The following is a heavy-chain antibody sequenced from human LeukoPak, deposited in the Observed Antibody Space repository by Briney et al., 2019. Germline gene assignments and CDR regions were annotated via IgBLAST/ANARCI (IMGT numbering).Heavy chain of an antibody. J-gene: IGHJ4*02. V-gene: IGHV1-2*02. CDR2: INPNSGAT. Sequence: GASVKVSCKASGYIFTGYYMHWVRQAPGQGLEWMGWINPNSGATNYAQKFQGRVTMTRDTSISTAYMELSRLRSDDTAVYYCAREHEYCSGGSCYAYWGQGTLVTVSS. CDR3: AREHEYCSGGSCYAY. CDR1: GYIFTGYY. D-gene: IGHD2-15*01.